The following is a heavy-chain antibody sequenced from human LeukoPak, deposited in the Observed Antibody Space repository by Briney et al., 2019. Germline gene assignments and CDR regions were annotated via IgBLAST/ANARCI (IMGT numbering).Heavy chain of an antibody. J-gene: IGHJ4*02. CDR2: ISYDGSNK. V-gene: IGHV3-30*03. CDR1: GFTFSSYG. D-gene: IGHD2-15*01. Sequence: GGSLRLSWAASGFTFSSYGMHWVRQAPGKGLEWVAVISYDGSNKYYADSMKGRFTISRDISKNTLYLQMNSLKPEDTAMYYCARAIHQGVVVAAIDYWGQGNLVTVSS. CDR3: ARAIHQGVVVAAIDY.